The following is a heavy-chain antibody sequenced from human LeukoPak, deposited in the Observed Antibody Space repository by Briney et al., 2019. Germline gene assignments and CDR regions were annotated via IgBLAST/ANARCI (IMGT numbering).Heavy chain of an antibody. V-gene: IGHV4-61*02. CDR3: ASVTPSAYNNYMDG. Sequence: PSETLSLTCTVSGGSISSGYYYWSWIRQPAGKGLEWIVRIYTSGRTNYNPSLKSRATILVATTNNLFSQKLSSVTAEDEVVYYCASVTPSAYNNYMDGWGKGTTVTISS. J-gene: IGHJ6*03. CDR2: IYTSGRT. CDR1: GGSISSGYYY.